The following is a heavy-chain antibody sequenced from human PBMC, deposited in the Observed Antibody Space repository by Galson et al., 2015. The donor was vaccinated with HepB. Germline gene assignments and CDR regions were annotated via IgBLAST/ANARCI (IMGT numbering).Heavy chain of an antibody. CDR3: ARDRIYSGYDGYYYYYGMDV. D-gene: IGHD5-12*01. CDR1: GFTFSSYG. Sequence: SLRLSCAASGFTFSSYGMHWVRQAPGKGLEWVAVIWYDGSNKYYADSVKGRFTISRDNSKNTLYLQMNSLRAEDTAVYYCARDRIYSGYDGYYYYYGMDVWGQGTTVTVSS. V-gene: IGHV3-33*01. J-gene: IGHJ6*02. CDR2: IWYDGSNK.